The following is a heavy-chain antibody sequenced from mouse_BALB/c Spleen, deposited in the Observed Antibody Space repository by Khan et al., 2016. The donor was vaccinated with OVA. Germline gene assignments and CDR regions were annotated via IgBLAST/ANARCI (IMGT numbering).Heavy chain of an antibody. V-gene: IGHV5-17*02. CDR2: ISGDSNTI. CDR1: GFIFNSYG. Sequence: EVELVESGGGLVQPGGSRKLSCAASGFIFNSYGMHWVRQAPEKGLEWVAYISGDSNTIYYADTVKGRFTISRDNPKNTLFLQMTSLMSEDTAMYYCATSYFYGYYFDYWGPGTTLTVS. CDR3: ATSYFYGYYFDY. J-gene: IGHJ2*01. D-gene: IGHD1-1*01.